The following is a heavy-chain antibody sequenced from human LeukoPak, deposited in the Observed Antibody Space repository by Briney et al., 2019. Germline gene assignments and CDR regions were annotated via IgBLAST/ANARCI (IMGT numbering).Heavy chain of an antibody. CDR3: ARHFRYSSGWYGPFDY. Sequence: PGGSLRLSCAASGFTFSSSAMSWIRQPPGKGLEWIGSIYYSGSTYYNPSLKSRVTISVDTSKNQFSLKLSSVTAADTAVYYCARHFRYSSGWYGPFDYWGQGTLVTVSS. CDR2: IYYSGST. CDR1: GFTFSSSA. V-gene: IGHV4-39*01. J-gene: IGHJ4*02. D-gene: IGHD6-19*01.